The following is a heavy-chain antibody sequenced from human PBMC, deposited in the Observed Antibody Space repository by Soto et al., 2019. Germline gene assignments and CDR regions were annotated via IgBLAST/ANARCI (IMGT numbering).Heavy chain of an antibody. D-gene: IGHD3-10*01. J-gene: IGHJ4*02. CDR2: IYHSGST. Sequence: SETLSLTCAVSGGSISSGGYSWSWIRQPPGKGLEWIGYIYHSGSTYYNPSLKSRVTISVDRSKNQFSLKLSSVTAADTAVYYCTTGAPFSGVCFDYWGQGTRVTVSS. CDR3: TTGAPFSGVCFDY. CDR1: GGSISSGGYS. V-gene: IGHV4-30-2*01.